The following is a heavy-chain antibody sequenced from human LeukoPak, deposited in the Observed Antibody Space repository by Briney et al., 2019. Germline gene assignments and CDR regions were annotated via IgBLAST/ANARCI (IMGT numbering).Heavy chain of an antibody. J-gene: IGHJ4*02. CDR1: GFTFTTYS. V-gene: IGHV3-23*01. D-gene: IGHD5-12*01. CDR3: AKDGAWLRFDD. CDR2: ISPGGGPT. Sequence: PGGSLRLSCVASGFTFTTYSMTWVRQAPGKGLEWVSGISPGGGPTYYADSVRGRFTISRDDSKNTLYLQMKNVRAEDTAVYYCAKDGAWLRFDDWGQGILVTVSS.